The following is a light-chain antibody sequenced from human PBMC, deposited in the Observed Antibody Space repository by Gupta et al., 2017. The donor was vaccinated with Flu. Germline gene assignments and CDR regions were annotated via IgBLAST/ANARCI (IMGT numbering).Light chain of an antibody. CDR1: SSNIESNT. Sequence: QSVLTQPPSASGTPAQRVAISCSVSSSNIESNTVNWYQQLPRTAPKLLIYRNNQRPSGVPDRFSGSKSGTSASLAISGLQSEDEADYYCAAWDDSLNGVVFGGGTKLAVL. J-gene: IGLJ2*01. V-gene: IGLV1-44*01. CDR3: AAWDDSLNGVV. CDR2: RNN.